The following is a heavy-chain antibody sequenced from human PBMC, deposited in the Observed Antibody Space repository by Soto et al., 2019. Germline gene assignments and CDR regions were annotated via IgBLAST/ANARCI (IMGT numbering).Heavy chain of an antibody. J-gene: IGHJ5*02. CDR1: GFSLTTSGVG. D-gene: IGHD6-25*01. CDR2: IYGDDDQ. V-gene: IGHV2-5*02. Sequence: QITLKESGPTLVKPTQTLTLTCTFSGFSLTTSGVGVGWIRQPPGKAPECLALIYGDDDQRYSTSLRSRLTITKDTSKNQVALTLRHVDPVDTATYYWAPTAPPRRRFDPWGQGTLVPLSS. CDR3: APTAPPRRRFDP.